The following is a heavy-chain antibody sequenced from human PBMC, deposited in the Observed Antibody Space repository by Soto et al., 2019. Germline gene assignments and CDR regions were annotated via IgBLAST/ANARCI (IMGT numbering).Heavy chain of an antibody. D-gene: IGHD4-17*01. CDR3: AADYGGNGIEYFQH. Sequence: SETLSLTCTVSGGSISSGGYYWSWIRQHPGKGLEWIGYIYYSGSTYYNPSLKSRVTISVDTSKNQFSLKLSSVADADTAVYYCAADYGGNGIEYFQHWGQGTLVTVSS. J-gene: IGHJ1*01. CDR2: IYYSGST. V-gene: IGHV4-31*03. CDR1: GGSISSGGYY.